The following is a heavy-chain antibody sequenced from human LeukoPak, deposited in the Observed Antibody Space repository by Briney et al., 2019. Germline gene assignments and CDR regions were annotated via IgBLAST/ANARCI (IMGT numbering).Heavy chain of an antibody. CDR3: ARAYNWNDIDFDY. CDR2: ISSSSSYI. CDR1: GFTFSSYS. D-gene: IGHD1-20*01. J-gene: IGHJ4*02. V-gene: IGHV3-21*01. Sequence: PGGSLRLSCVASGFTFSSYSMNWVRQAPGKGLEWVSSISSSSSYIYYADSVKGRFTISRDNAKNSLYLQMNSLRAEDTAVYYCARAYNWNDIDFDYWGQGTLVTVSS.